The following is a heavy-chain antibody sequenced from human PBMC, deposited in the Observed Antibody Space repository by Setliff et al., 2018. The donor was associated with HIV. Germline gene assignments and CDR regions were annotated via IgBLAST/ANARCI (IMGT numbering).Heavy chain of an antibody. CDR1: GGSISTSY. J-gene: IGHJ3*02. CDR2: IYISGTT. CDR3: AREHCSGGSCNGFDI. Sequence: NPSETLSLTCTVSGGSISTSYWNWIRQPPGKGLEWIAYIYISGTTNYNPSLKSRVTISLDTSRNQFSLKLGSVTAADTAMYSCAREHCSGGSCNGFDIWGQGTMVTVSS. V-gene: IGHV4-4*09. D-gene: IGHD2-15*01.